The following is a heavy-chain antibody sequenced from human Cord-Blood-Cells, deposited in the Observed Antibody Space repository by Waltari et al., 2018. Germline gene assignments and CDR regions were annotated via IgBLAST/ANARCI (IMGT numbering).Heavy chain of an antibody. V-gene: IGHV3-30-3*01. D-gene: IGHD7-27*01. J-gene: IGHJ3*02. CDR3: ARDNWGLGAFDI. CDR2: ISYDGSNK. CDR1: GFTFSSYA. Sequence: QVQLVESGGGVVQPGRSLRLSCAASGFTFSSYAMHWVRQAPGKGLEWVAVISYDGSNKYYADSVKGQFTISRDNSKNTLYLLMNSLRAEDTAVYYCARDNWGLGAFDIWGQGTMVTVSS.